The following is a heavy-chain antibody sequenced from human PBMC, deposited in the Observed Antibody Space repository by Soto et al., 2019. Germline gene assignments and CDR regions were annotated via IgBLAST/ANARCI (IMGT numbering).Heavy chain of an antibody. CDR2: ITSDGGNT. V-gene: IGHV3-23*01. J-gene: IGHJ4*02. D-gene: IGHD3-10*01. CDR1: GFTFSSYA. CDR3: AKGRGGNNRYSFDY. Sequence: EVQLLESGGGLVQPGGSLRLSCAASGFTFSSYAMTWVRQAPGKGLEWVSTITSDGGNTYYVDSVKGRFTISRVNSKNTLYLQMNSLRAEDTATYYCAKGRGGNNRYSFDYWGQGTLVTVSS.